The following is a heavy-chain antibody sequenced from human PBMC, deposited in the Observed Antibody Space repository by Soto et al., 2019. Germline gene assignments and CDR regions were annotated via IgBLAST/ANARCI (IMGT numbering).Heavy chain of an antibody. J-gene: IGHJ4*02. Sequence: EVQLVESGGGLVQPGGSLRLSCAASGFTFSSYSMNWVRQAPGKGLEWVSYISSSSSTIYYADSVKGRFTISRDNAKNSLDLQMNRLRAEDTAVYYCARETRQGIKMFGVARNYFDYWGQGTLVTVSS. D-gene: IGHD3-3*01. CDR2: ISSSSSTI. V-gene: IGHV3-48*01. CDR3: ARETRQGIKMFGVARNYFDY. CDR1: GFTFSSYS.